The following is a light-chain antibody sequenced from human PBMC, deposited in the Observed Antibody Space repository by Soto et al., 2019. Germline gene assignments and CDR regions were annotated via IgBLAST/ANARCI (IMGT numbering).Light chain of an antibody. CDR3: CSYAGSSALM. V-gene: IGLV2-23*02. CDR2: EVN. J-gene: IGLJ3*02. Sequence: QSALTQPASVSGSPGQSITISCTGTSSDVGSYNLLSWYQQHPGKAPKLMIYEVNKRPSGVSNRSSGSKSGNTASLTISGLQAEDEADYYCCSYAGSSALMFGGGTKLTVL. CDR1: SSDVGSYNL.